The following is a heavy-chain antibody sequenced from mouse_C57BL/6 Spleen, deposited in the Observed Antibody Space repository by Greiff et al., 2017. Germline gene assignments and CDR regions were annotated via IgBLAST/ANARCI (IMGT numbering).Heavy chain of an antibody. CDR1: GYTFTDYY. Sequence: VKLVESGAELVRPGASVKLSCKASGYTFTDYYINWVKQRPGQGLEWIARIYPGSGNTYYNEKFKGKATLTAEKSSSTAYMQLSSLTSEDSAVYFCARSDDAMDYWGQGTSGTVSS. CDR2: IYPGSGNT. V-gene: IGHV1-76*01. J-gene: IGHJ4*01. CDR3: ARSDDAMDY.